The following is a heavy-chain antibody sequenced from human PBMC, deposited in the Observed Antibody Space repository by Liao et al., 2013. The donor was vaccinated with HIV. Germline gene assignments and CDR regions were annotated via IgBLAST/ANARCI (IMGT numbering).Heavy chain of an antibody. D-gene: IGHD6-6*01. CDR2: IYYSGST. CDR1: GDSITRSGYY. CDR3: ASSTIAARTHFDY. J-gene: IGHJ4*02. V-gene: IGHV4-39*07. Sequence: QVQLQESGPGLVKPSETLSLICNVSGDSITRSGYYWGWIRQPPGKGLEWIGSIYYSGSTYYNPSLKSRVMISVDTAKNQFSLRLTSVTAADTAVYYCASSTIAARTHFDYWGQGALVTVSS.